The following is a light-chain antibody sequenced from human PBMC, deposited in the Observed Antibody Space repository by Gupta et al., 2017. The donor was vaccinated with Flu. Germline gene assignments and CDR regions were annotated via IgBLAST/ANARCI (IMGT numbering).Light chain of an antibody. CDR3: QTWGTGMEV. Sequence: QLVLTQSPSASAPLGASVKLTCTLSSGHSSYAIAWHQQQPEKGPRYLMKLNSDGSHSKGDGIPDRFSGSSSGAERYLTISSLQSEDEADYCCQTWGTGMEVFGGGTKLTVL. V-gene: IGLV4-69*01. CDR2: LNSDGSH. CDR1: SGHSSYA. J-gene: IGLJ3*02.